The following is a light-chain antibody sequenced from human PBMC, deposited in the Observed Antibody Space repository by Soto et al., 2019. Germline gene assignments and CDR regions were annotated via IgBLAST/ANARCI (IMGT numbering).Light chain of an antibody. CDR1: QSVSSSY. J-gene: IGKJ1*01. CDR3: KQYGSSPTT. Sequence: EIVLTQSPGTRSLYPGERATLSCRASQSVSSSYLAWYQQKPGQAPRLLIYGASSRATGIPDRFSGSGSGTDFTLTISRLEPEDFAVYYCKQYGSSPTTFGQGTKVDI. CDR2: GAS. V-gene: IGKV3-20*01.